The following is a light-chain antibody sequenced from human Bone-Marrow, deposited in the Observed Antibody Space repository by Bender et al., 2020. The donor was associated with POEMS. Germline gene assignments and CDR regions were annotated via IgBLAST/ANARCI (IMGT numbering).Light chain of an antibody. J-gene: IGLJ3*02. CDR1: GSDVGSSNL. Sequence: QSALTQPASVSGSPGQSITISCTGSGSDVGSSNLVSWYQQHPDKAPKLMIYEGSKRPPGVSNRFSGSRSGTSASLAITGLQAEDEGDYYCQSYDNSLGGWVFGGGTKLTVL. V-gene: IGLV2-14*02. CDR3: QSYDNSLGGWV. CDR2: EGS.